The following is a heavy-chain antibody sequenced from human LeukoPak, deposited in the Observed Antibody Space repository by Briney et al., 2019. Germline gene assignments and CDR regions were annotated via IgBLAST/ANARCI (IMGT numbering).Heavy chain of an antibody. D-gene: IGHD3-10*01. CDR3: ARGPGYYGSGSPYYFDY. Sequence: ASVKVSCKASGYTFTGYYMHWVRQAPGQGLEWMGWINPNSGGTNYAQKFQGRVTMTRDTSISTAYMELSRLRSDDTAVYYCARGPGYYGSGSPYYFDYWGQGTLVTVSS. CDR2: INPNSGGT. V-gene: IGHV1-2*02. CDR1: GYTFTGYY. J-gene: IGHJ4*02.